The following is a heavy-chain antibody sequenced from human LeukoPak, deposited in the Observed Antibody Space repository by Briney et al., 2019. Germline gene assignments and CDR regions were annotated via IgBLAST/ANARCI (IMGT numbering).Heavy chain of an antibody. CDR1: GNSFGDYY. CDR2: IYTSGST. J-gene: IGHJ5*02. V-gene: IGHV4-4*07. CDR3: TRDTGTTGEVKFDP. Sequence: TSETLSLTCTVSGNSFGDYYWSWIRQPAGKGLEWIGRIYTSGSTTYNPSLKSRVTMSVDTSKSQFSLNLMSVTAADTAVYYCTRDTGTTGEVKFDPWGQGTLVTVSS. D-gene: IGHD4-17*01.